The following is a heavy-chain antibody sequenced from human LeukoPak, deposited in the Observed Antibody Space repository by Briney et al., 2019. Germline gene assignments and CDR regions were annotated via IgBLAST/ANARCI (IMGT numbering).Heavy chain of an antibody. CDR2: ISGSGGST. D-gene: IGHD3-22*01. CDR3: AEDRTSYYDSSGYYYIVYYFDY. CDR1: GFTFSSYA. V-gene: IGHV3-23*01. Sequence: GGSLRLSCAASGFTFSSYAMSWVRQAPGKGLEWVSAISGSGGSTYYADSVKGRFTISRDNSKNTLYLQMNSLRAEDTAVYYCAEDRTSYYDSSGYYYIVYYFDYWGQGTLVTVSS. J-gene: IGHJ4*02.